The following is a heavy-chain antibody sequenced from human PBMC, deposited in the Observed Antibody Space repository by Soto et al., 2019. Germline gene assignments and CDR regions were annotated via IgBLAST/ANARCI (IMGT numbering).Heavy chain of an antibody. J-gene: IGHJ6*02. Sequence: GGSLRLSCVASGFTFSVYAMSWVRQAPGKGLEWVSAIGASGTGTFYADSVKGRFTMSRDNSKNTLYLQMNSLRAEDTAIYYCARDRGNLDVWGQGTTVTVSS. D-gene: IGHD5-12*01. V-gene: IGHV3-23*01. CDR1: GFTFSVYA. CDR3: ARDRGNLDV. CDR2: IGASGTGT.